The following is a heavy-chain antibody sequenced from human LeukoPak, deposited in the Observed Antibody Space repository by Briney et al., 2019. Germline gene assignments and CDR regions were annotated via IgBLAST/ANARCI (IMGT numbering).Heavy chain of an antibody. V-gene: IGHV4-59*12. D-gene: IGHD2-8*01. J-gene: IGHJ4*02. CDR2: IYHSGST. CDR1: GGSISSYY. Sequence: SETLSLTCTVSGGSISSYYWSWIRQPPGKGLEWIGYIYHSGSTYYNPSLKSRVTISVDRSKNQFSLKLSSVTAADTAVYYCASLNGAHDYWGQGTLVTVSS. CDR3: ASLNGAHDY.